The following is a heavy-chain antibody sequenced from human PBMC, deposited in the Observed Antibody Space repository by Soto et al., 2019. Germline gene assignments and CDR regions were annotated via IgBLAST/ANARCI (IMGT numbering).Heavy chain of an antibody. J-gene: IGHJ6*02. CDR1: GFTFSNYG. V-gene: IGHV3-33*01. CDR2: IWHDGNNK. D-gene: IGHD1-26*01. CDR3: ASDLVGASDSYGLDV. Sequence: GGSLRLSCAASGFTFSNYGMHWARQAPGKGLEWVAIIWHDGNNKYYADSVRGRFIISRDNSKNRLYLQMNSLRAEDTAVYYCASDLVGASDSYGLDVWGQGTPVTVSS.